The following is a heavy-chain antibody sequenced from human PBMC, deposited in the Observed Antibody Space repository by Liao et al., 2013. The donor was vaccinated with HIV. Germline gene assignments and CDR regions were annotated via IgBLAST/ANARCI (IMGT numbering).Heavy chain of an antibody. CDR3: ARGRLLAEYNIDV. CDR1: GGSLSGYY. Sequence: QVQLQESGPGLVKPSETLSLTCAVDGGSLSGYYWSWIRQPPGKGLEWIGEIIHSGGTNYRPSLQSRVTISVDSSNKLFSLELRAVTAADTAVYYCARGRLLAEYNIDVWGKGTTVTVSS. CDR2: IIHSGGT. D-gene: IGHD2-8*02. J-gene: IGHJ6*04. V-gene: IGHV4-34*01.